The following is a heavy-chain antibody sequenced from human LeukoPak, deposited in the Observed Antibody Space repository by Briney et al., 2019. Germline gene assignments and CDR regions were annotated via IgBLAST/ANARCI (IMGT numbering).Heavy chain of an antibody. CDR3: ARVVVAAFDY. V-gene: IGHV4-34*01. CDR2: INHSGST. J-gene: IGHJ4*02. Sequence: PSETLSLTCAVYGGSFSGYYWSWIRQPPGKGLEWIGEINHSGSTNYNPSLKSRVTISVDTPKNQFSLKLSSVTAADTAVYYCARVVVAAFDYWGQGTLVTVSS. CDR1: GGSFSGYY. D-gene: IGHD2-15*01.